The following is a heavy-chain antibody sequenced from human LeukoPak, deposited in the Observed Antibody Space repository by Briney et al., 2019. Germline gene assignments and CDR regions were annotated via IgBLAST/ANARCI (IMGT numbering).Heavy chain of an antibody. CDR3: ARAYDSSGADAFDI. CDR1: GGTFSSYA. Sequence: SVKVSCKASGGTFSSYAISWVRQAPGQGLEWMGGIIPIFGTANYAQKFQGRVTITADKSTSTAYMELSSVTAADTAVYYCARAYDSSGADAFDIWGQGTMVTVSS. D-gene: IGHD3-22*01. V-gene: IGHV1-69*06. CDR2: IIPIFGTA. J-gene: IGHJ3*02.